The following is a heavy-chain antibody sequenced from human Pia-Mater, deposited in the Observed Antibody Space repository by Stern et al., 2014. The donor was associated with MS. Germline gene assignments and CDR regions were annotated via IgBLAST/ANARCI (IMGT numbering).Heavy chain of an antibody. V-gene: IGHV1-69*04. J-gene: IGHJ3*02. CDR1: GGTFSSYA. Sequence: QVQLVQSVAEVKKPGSSVKVSCKASGGTFSSYAIRWVRQAPGQGLEWVGGIIPTIGISNHAQKFQGRVTITADKSTNTGYMELSSLRSEDTALYYCARDGGGVDIWGQGTMVSVSS. CDR3: ARDGGGVDI. CDR2: IIPTIGIS. D-gene: IGHD2-8*01.